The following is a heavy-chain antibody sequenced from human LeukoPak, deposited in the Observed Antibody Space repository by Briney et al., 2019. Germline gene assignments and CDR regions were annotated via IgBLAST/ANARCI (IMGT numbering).Heavy chain of an antibody. CDR2: IRYDGSNK. V-gene: IGHV3-30*02. CDR1: GFTFSSYW. Sequence: GGSLRLSCAASGFTFSSYWMGWVRQAPGKGLEWVAFIRYDGSNKYYADSVKGRFTISRDNSKDTLYLQMNSLRAEDTAVYYCAKGDLVVPAAIPDYWGQGTLVTVSS. J-gene: IGHJ4*02. D-gene: IGHD2-2*01. CDR3: AKGDLVVPAAIPDY.